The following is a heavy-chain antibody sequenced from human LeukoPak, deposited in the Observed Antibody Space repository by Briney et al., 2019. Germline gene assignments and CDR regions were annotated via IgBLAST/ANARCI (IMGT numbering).Heavy chain of an antibody. CDR2: ISAYNGNT. Sequence: ASVKVSCKASGYTFTSYGISWVRQAPGQGLEWMGWISAYNGNTNYAQKLQGRVTMTTDKSTSTAYMELSSLRSEDTAVYYCASRENHDNYDSRYGEWFDPWGQGTLVTVSS. CDR3: ASRENHDNYDSRYGEWFDP. J-gene: IGHJ5*02. V-gene: IGHV1-18*01. CDR1: GYTFTSYG. D-gene: IGHD3-22*01.